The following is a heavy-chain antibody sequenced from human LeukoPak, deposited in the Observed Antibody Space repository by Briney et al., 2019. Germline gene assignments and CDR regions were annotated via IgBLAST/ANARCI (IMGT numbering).Heavy chain of an antibody. Sequence: SETLSLTCTVSGGSISSSSYYWGWLRQPPGTGLEWFGSIYYSGSTYYNPSLKSRVTISVDTSKNQFSLKLSSVTAADTAVYYCARHDLLGWLVVTLNWFDPWGQGTLVTVSS. V-gene: IGHV4-39*01. CDR1: GGSISSSSYY. D-gene: IGHD3-22*01. J-gene: IGHJ5*02. CDR3: ARHDLLGWLVVTLNWFDP. CDR2: IYYSGST.